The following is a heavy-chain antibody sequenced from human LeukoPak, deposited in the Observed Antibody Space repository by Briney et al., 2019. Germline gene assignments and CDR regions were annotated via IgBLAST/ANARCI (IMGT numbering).Heavy chain of an antibody. CDR3: ARAIAMVDY. CDR2: INPNSGGT. Sequence: ASVKVSCKASGYTFTDYYIHWVRQAPGQGLEWMGWINPNSGGTNYAQKFQGRVTMTKDTSISTAYMELSSLRSDDTAVYFCARAIAMVDYWGQGTLVTVSS. CDR1: GYTFTDYY. V-gene: IGHV1-2*02. D-gene: IGHD6-19*01. J-gene: IGHJ4*02.